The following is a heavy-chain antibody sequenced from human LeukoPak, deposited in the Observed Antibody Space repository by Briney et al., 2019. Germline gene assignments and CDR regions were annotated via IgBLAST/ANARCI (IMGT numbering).Heavy chain of an antibody. Sequence: SETLSLTCTVSGGSISSSSYYWGWIRQPPGKGLEWIGSIYYSGSTYYNPSLKSRVTISVDTSKNQFSLKLSSVTAADTAVYYCARGHRLRWLPNWFDPWGQGTLVTVSS. CDR2: IYYSGST. V-gene: IGHV4-39*07. D-gene: IGHD4-17*01. CDR3: ARGHRLRWLPNWFDP. J-gene: IGHJ5*02. CDR1: GGSISSSSYY.